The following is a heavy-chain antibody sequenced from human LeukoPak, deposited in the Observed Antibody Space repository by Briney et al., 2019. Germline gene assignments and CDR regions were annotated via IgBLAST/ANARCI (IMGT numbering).Heavy chain of an antibody. CDR3: AKGAYSSSWFSEYYGMDV. J-gene: IGHJ6*02. V-gene: IGHV3-23*01. CDR2: ISGSGGST. Sequence: GGSLRLSCAASGFTFSSYAMSWVRQAPGKGLEWVSAISGSGGSTYYADSVKGRFTISRDNSKNTLYLQMNSLRAEDTAVYYCAKGAYSSSWFSEYYGMDVWGQGTTVTVSS. D-gene: IGHD6-13*01. CDR1: GFTFSSYA.